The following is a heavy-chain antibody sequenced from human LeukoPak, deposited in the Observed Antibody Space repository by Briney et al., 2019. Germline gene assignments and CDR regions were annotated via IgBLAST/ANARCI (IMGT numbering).Heavy chain of an antibody. CDR3: ARGAAGQRGFDY. Sequence: PGGSLRLSCAASGFTFSSYSMNWVRQAPGKGLEWVSSISSSSSYIYYADSVKGRFTISRDNAKNSLYLQMNSLRAEDTALYYCARGAAGQRGFDYWGQGTVVTVSS. D-gene: IGHD4/OR15-4a*01. CDR1: GFTFSSYS. V-gene: IGHV3-21*04. J-gene: IGHJ4*02. CDR2: ISSSSSYI.